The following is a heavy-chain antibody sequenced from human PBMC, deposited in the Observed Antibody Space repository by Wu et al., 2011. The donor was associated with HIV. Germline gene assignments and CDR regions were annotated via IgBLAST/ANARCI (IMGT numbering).Heavy chain of an antibody. D-gene: IGHD1-26*01. J-gene: IGHJ3*02. CDR1: GGTFSNYA. CDR2: IIPIFGTA. V-gene: IGHV1-69*15. Sequence: QVQLVQSGAEVKKPGSSVKVSCKASGGTFSNYAINWVRQAPGQGLEWMGRIIPIFGTANYAQKFQGRVTITADESTTTAYMELSSLRSDDTAVYYCARGPWIGATQNDAFDIWGQGTMVTVSS. CDR3: ARGPWIGATQNDAFDI.